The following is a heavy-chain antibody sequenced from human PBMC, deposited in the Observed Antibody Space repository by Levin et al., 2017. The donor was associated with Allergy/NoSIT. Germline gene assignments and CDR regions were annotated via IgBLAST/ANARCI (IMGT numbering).Heavy chain of an antibody. CDR3: ARDRVAYGDYDYFDY. CDR1: GFTFSSYS. D-gene: IGHD4-17*01. Sequence: GGSLRLSCAASGFTFSSYSMNWVRQAPGKGLEWVSSISSSSSYIYYADSVKGRFTISRDNAKNSLYLQMNSLRAEDTAVYYCARDRVAYGDYDYFDYWGQGTLVTVSS. CDR2: ISSSSSYI. J-gene: IGHJ4*02. V-gene: IGHV3-21*01.